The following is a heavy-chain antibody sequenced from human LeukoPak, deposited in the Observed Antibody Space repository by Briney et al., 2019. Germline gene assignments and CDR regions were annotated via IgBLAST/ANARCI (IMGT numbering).Heavy chain of an antibody. CDR1: GFTFSSYA. J-gene: IGHJ4*02. CDR2: ISHGGSNK. D-gene: IGHD5-24*01. V-gene: IGHV3-30*04. CDR3: ARDRRWLQYSDY. Sequence: GSLRLSCAASGFTFSSYAMHWVRQAPGKGLEWVAVISHGGSNKYYADSVKGRFTISRDNSKNTLYLEMNSLRPEDTAVYYCARDRRWLQYSDYWGQGTLVTVSS.